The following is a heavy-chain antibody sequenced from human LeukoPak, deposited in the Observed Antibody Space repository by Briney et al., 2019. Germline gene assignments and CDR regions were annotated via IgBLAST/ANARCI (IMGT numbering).Heavy chain of an antibody. V-gene: IGHV3-11*06. CDR3: ARVSPAAINGMDV. Sequence: GGSLRLSCAASGFTFSDYYMSWIRPAPGKGLEWVSYISSSSSYTNYADSVKGRFTISRDNAKNSLYLQMNSLRAEDTAVYYCARVSPAAINGMDVWGTGTTVTVSS. CDR1: GFTFSDYY. CDR2: ISSSSSYT. J-gene: IGHJ6*04. D-gene: IGHD2-2*02.